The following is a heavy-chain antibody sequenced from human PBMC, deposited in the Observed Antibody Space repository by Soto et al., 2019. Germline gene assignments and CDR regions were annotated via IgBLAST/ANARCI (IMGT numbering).Heavy chain of an antibody. D-gene: IGHD3-10*01. CDR3: ETFEIYGSRSYSEPYNLDY. J-gene: IGHJ4*02. CDR1: GDPINSSSNYY. V-gene: IGHV4-39*01. Sequence: SETLSLTCGVSGDPINSSSNYYWGWIRQPPGKGLEWIGSIYFSGRAYYSTSLKSRVTIYIDTSKNQFSLTLNSVTAADTAVYYCETFEIYGSRSYSEPYNLDYWGQGTLVTVSS. CDR2: IYFSGRA.